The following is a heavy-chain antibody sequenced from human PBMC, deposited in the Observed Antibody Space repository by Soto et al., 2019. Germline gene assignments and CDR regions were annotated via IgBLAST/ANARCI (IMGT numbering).Heavy chain of an antibody. V-gene: IGHV5-51*01. J-gene: IGHJ3*02. CDR3: ARLASYCGGDCYAFDI. CDR1: GYSFTSYW. Sequence: GESLKISCKGSGYSFTSYWIGWVRQMPGKGLEWMGIIYPGDSDTRYSPSFQGQVTISADKSISTAYLQWSSLKASDTAMYYCARLASYCGGDCYAFDIWGQGTMVTVSS. CDR2: IYPGDSDT. D-gene: IGHD2-21*02.